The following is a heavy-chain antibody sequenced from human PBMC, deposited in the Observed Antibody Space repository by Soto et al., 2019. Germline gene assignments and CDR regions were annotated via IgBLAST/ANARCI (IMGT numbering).Heavy chain of an antibody. V-gene: IGHV3-23*01. D-gene: IGHD6-19*01. CDR1: GFTFSNFA. J-gene: IGHJ4*02. CDR3: AKGKTSGWYYFDY. CDR2: ISASGRDI. Sequence: EVQLLESGGDLVQPGGSLRLSCAASGFTFSNFAMSWVRQAPGRGLEWVSGISASGRDIHYADSVKDRFTVSRDNSKNTLYLQMNSLRAEDTDIYYCAKGKTSGWYYFDYWGQGALVTVSS.